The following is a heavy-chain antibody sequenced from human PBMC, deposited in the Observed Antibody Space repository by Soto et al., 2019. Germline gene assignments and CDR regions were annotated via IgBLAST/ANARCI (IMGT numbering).Heavy chain of an antibody. CDR3: ARGGFYGGEDFDY. CDR1: GGSISSSSYY. J-gene: IGHJ4*02. CDR2: IYYSGST. D-gene: IGHD3-22*01. Sequence: PSETLSLTCTVSGGSISSSSYYWGWIRQPPGKGLEWIGSIYYSGSTYYNPSLKSRVTISVDTSKNQFSLKLSSVTAADTAVYYCARGGFYGGEDFDYWGQGTLVTVSS. V-gene: IGHV4-39*01.